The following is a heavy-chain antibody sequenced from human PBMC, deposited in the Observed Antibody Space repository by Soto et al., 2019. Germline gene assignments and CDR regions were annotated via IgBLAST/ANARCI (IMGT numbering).Heavy chain of an antibody. J-gene: IGHJ4*02. CDR1: GYTFTTFD. D-gene: IGHD6-13*01. Sequence: QVLLVQSGAEVKKPGASVQISCKASGYTFTTFDIHWVRQAPGQRLEWMGYINANNGNAKYSQRFQGRATFTRDTSATTGYMDLSSLISEDTALYYCVVSRGWWAFPHWGQGTLVTVSS. CDR3: VVSRGWWAFPH. V-gene: IGHV1-3*01. CDR2: INANNGNA.